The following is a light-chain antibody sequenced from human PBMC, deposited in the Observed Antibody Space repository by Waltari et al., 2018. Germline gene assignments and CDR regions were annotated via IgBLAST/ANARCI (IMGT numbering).Light chain of an antibody. CDR3: SSYAGSSKGV. CDR2: AVS. J-gene: IGLJ2*01. V-gene: IGLV2-23*02. CDR1: SSDVGNYKR. Sequence: QSALTQPAYVSGSPGQSITISCTGTSSDVGNYKRVSWYQQHPGKAPKLMISAVSKRPSGVSYRFSGSKSGDRASLTISGLQPEDEAEYFCSSYAGSSKGVFGGGTKVTVL.